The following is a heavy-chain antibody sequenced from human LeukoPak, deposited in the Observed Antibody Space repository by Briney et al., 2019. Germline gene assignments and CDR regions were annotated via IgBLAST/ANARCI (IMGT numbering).Heavy chain of an antibody. V-gene: IGHV3-23*01. CDR1: GFTFSNYA. D-gene: IGHD6-19*01. CDR2: ISNSGANT. CDR3: AKGPSGWSRGDFDY. J-gene: IGHJ4*02. Sequence: PGGSLRLSCAASGFTFSNYALNWVRQAPGRGLEWVSAISNSGANTYYADSVKGRFTISRDNSKNTLYLQMNSLRAEDTAIYYCAKGPSGWSRGDFDYWGQGTLVTVSS.